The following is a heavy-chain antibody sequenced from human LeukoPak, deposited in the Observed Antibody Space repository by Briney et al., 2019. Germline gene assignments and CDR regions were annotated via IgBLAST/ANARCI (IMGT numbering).Heavy chain of an antibody. CDR1: GVSISSSSYY. Sequence: KSSETLSLTCTVSGVSISSSSYYWGWIRQPPGKGLEWIGSIYDSGSTYYNPSLKSRVTISVDTSKNQFSLKLSPVTAADTAVYYCAREHCSGGSCYSIYYYYYMDVWGKGTTVTVSS. J-gene: IGHJ6*03. CDR2: IYDSGST. D-gene: IGHD2-15*01. V-gene: IGHV4-39*07. CDR3: AREHCSGGSCYSIYYYYYMDV.